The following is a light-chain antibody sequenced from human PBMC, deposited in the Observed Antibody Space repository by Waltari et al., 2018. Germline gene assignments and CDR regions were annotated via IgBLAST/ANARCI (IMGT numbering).Light chain of an antibody. J-gene: IGLJ2*01. Sequence: SSELTQPPSVSVSPGQTARLTCSGDKLRDTYVCWYQQKPGQSPVLGIYEDRKRPSGIPGRVSGSNSGNTATLTISGTQAMDEADYYCQAWDNNRVVLGGGTKLTV. V-gene: IGLV3-1*01. CDR2: EDR. CDR1: KLRDTY. CDR3: QAWDNNRVV.